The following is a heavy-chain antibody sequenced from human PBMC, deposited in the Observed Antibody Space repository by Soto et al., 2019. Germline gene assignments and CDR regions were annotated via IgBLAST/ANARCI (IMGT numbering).Heavy chain of an antibody. V-gene: IGHV3-53*01. D-gene: IGHD3-16*01. CDR2: IYRVGTT. CDR3: ARVDYGDGHTYIHAFDM. J-gene: IGHJ3*02. CDR1: GFTASSNY. Sequence: ESGGGSIQPGGSLRLSCAASGFTASSNYMAWVRRAPGKGLEWVSVIYRVGTTQYADSVKGRFTISRDNSKDTLYLQMKGLRAEDTAVYYCARVDYGDGHTYIHAFDMWGQGTKVSVSS.